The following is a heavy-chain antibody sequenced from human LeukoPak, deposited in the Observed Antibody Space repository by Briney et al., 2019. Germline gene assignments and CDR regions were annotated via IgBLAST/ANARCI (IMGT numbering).Heavy chain of an antibody. V-gene: IGHV4-31*09. D-gene: IGHD6-19*01. J-gene: IGHJ4*02. CDR1: GGSISSGGYY. CDR3: AYSSGWYPY. CDR2: IYYSGST. Sequence: SETLSLTCTVSGGSISSGGYYWSWIRQHPGKGLEWIGYIYYSGSTYYNPSLKSRVTISVDKSKTQFSLKLSSVTAADTAVYYCAYSSGWYPYWGQGTLVTVSS.